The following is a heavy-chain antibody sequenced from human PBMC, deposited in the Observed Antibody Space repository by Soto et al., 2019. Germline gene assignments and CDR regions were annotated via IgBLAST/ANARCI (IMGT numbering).Heavy chain of an antibody. CDR3: AKARRGVAATTAPHFCY. CDR2: ISGSGGST. V-gene: IGHV3-23*01. D-gene: IGHD1-26*01. J-gene: IGHJ4*02. CDR1: GFTFSSYA. Sequence: GGSLRLSCAASGFTFSSYAMSWVRKAPGKGLEWVSAISGSGGSTYYADSVKGQFTISRDNSKNTLNLQMNSLRAEETAVYYYAKARRGVAATTAPHFCYWGQGSLVTVAS.